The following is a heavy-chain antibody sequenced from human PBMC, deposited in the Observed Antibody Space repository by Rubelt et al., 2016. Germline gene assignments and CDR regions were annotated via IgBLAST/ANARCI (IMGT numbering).Heavy chain of an antibody. D-gene: IGHD1-26*01. CDR3: ARDPRSYHAFDI. J-gene: IGHJ3*02. V-gene: IGHV1-69*04. Sequence: QVQLVQSGAEVKKPGSSVKVSCKASGGTFSSYAISWVRQAPGQGLEWMGRSIPIRGSANDAQSVKGRVTITADNSTSTAYMGLSSLRSEDTAVYYCARDPRSYHAFDIWGQGTMVTVSS. CDR1: GGTFSSYA. CDR2: SIPIRGSA.